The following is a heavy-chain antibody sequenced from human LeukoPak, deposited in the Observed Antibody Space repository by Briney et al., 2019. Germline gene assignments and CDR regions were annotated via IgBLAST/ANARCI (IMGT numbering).Heavy chain of an antibody. CDR2: IYESGST. Sequence: SETLSLTCTVSGGSISSYYWSWIRQPPGKGLEWIGSIYESGSTYYNPSLKSRVTISVDTSKNQFFLKLSSVTTADTAVYYCARGTYGDYFYWGQGTLVTVSS. V-gene: IGHV4-59*01. D-gene: IGHD4-17*01. CDR1: GGSISSYY. CDR3: ARGTYGDYFY. J-gene: IGHJ4*02.